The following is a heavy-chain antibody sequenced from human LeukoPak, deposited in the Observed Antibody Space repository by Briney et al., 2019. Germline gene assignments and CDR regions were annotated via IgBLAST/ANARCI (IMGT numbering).Heavy chain of an antibody. V-gene: IGHV3-7*03. CDR3: AKTQGFFDH. CDR1: GLTFSTYW. J-gene: IGHJ4*02. Sequence: QPGGCLRLSCAVSGLTFSTYWMTWVRQAPGKGLEWVASINQNGREKYYVDSVKGRFTISRDNAKDSLYLQMNSLRAEDTAIYYCAKTQGFFDHWGQGSLVTVSS. D-gene: IGHD4-23*01. CDR2: INQNGREK.